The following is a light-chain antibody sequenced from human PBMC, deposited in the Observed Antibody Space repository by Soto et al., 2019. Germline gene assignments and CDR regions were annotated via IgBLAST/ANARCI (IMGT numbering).Light chain of an antibody. CDR3: ASLTTTNFV. CDR2: EVS. J-gene: IGLJ1*01. CDR1: SSDVGAYNL. V-gene: IGLV2-14*01. Sequence: QSPVTQPASVSGAPGQAITISCTGTSSDVGAYNLVSWYQHHPDKAPKLMISEVSNRPSGVSDRCSGSKSGNTASLTISGLQAEDEADYYCASLTTTNFVFGTGTKVNVL.